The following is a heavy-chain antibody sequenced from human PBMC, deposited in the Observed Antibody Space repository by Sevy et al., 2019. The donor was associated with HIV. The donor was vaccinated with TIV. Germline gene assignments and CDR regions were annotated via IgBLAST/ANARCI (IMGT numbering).Heavy chain of an antibody. V-gene: IGHV3-21*04. CDR2: ISSSSSYI. J-gene: IGHJ6*02. D-gene: IGHD5-18*01. CDR3: ARASGYSYGDYYYYGIDD. Sequence: GGSLRLSCAASGFTFSSYSMNWVRQAPGKGLEWVSSISSSSSYIYYADSVKGRFTISRDNAKNSLYLQMNSLRAEDTAVYYCARASGYSYGDYYYYGIDDWGQGTTVTVSS. CDR1: GFTFSSYS.